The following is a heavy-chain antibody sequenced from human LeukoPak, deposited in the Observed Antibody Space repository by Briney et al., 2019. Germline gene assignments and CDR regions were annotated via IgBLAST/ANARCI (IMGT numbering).Heavy chain of an antibody. CDR1: GFTFSSYA. J-gene: IGHJ4*02. CDR3: ARSGYYGSGSYSDY. Sequence: GGSLRLSCAASGFTFSSYAMSWVRQAPGKGLEWVSDISGSGGSTYYADSVKGRLTISRDNSKNTLYLQMNSLRAEDTALYYCARSGYYGSGSYSDYWGQGTLVTVSS. D-gene: IGHD3-10*01. CDR2: ISGSGGST. V-gene: IGHV3-23*01.